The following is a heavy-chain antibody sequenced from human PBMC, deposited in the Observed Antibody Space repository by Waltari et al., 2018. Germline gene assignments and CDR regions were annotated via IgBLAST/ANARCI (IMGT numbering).Heavy chain of an antibody. D-gene: IGHD3-22*01. Sequence: QVQLQESGPGLVKPSQTPSPPCLVSAGSISSGGYYWSWIRQHPGKGLEWIGYIEYSGSTYYNPSLKSRVTRAVDTSKNQCALKLSSVTAADTAVYYCARDRDSSGPYFDYWGQGTLVTVSS. V-gene: IGHV4-31*03. CDR1: AGSISSGGYY. CDR3: ARDRDSSGPYFDY. CDR2: IEYSGST. J-gene: IGHJ4*02.